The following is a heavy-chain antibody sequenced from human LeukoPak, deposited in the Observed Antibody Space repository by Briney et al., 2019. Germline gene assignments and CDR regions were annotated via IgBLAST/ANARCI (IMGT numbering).Heavy chain of an antibody. CDR3: AKYDFSYYYDRSGYFLPFPAMDV. D-gene: IGHD3-22*01. CDR1: GFTFRSYA. Sequence: GGSLRLSCAASGFTFRSYAMSWVRQAPGKGLEWVSGISDVGGRSFYADSVKGRFTISRDNSKSTLYLEMNSLRAEDTAVYHCAKYDFSYYYDRSGYFLPFPAMDVWGQGTTVTVSS. J-gene: IGHJ6*02. V-gene: IGHV3-23*01. CDR2: ISDVGGRS.